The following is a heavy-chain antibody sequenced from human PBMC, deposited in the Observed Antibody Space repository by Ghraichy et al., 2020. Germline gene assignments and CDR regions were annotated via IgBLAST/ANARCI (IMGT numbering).Heavy chain of an antibody. V-gene: IGHV3-64D*09. Sequence: GGSLRLSCSASGFTFSSYAMHWVRQAPGKGLEYVSAISSNGGSTYYADSVKGRFTISRDNSKNTLYLQMSSLRAEDTAVYYCVKDGIQSLSGAYYYYYMDVWGKGTTVTVSS. D-gene: IGHD2-15*01. CDR2: ISSNGGST. CDR3: VKDGIQSLSGAYYYYYMDV. CDR1: GFTFSSYA. J-gene: IGHJ6*03.